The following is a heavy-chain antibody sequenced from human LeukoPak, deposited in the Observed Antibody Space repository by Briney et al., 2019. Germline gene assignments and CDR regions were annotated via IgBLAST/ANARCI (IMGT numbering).Heavy chain of an antibody. CDR3: AKCGGSCYSDVDY. Sequence: GSLRLSCAASGFTFSSYAMTWVRQGPGKGLEWVSVISTSGTTFYADSVKGRFTISRDNSKNTLYLQMNTLSAEDTAVYYCAKCGGSCYSDVDYWGQGTLVTVSS. V-gene: IGHV3-23*01. CDR1: GFTFSSYA. CDR2: ISTSGTT. J-gene: IGHJ4*02. D-gene: IGHD2-15*01.